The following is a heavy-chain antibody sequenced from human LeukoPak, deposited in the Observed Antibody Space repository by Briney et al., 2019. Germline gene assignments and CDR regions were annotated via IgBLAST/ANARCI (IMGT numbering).Heavy chain of an antibody. CDR2: ISYDGSNK. D-gene: IGHD2-15*01. CDR1: GFTFSSYA. J-gene: IGHJ6*02. V-gene: IGHV3-30-3*01. Sequence: GRSLRLSCAASGFTFSSYAMHWVRQAPGKGLEWVAVISYDGSNKYYADSVKGRFTISRDNPKNTLYLQMNSLRAEDTAVYYCASQYCSGGSCYSPYYYYGMDVWGQGTAVTVSS. CDR3: ASQYCSGGSCYSPYYYYGMDV.